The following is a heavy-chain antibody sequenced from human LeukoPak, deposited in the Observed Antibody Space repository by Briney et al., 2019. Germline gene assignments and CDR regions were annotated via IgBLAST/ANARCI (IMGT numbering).Heavy chain of an antibody. V-gene: IGHV1-69*13. CDR2: IIPVFGTA. D-gene: IGHD3-22*01. CDR3: ARSPYYYDSSGYLYFDY. J-gene: IGHJ4*02. Sequence: ASVKVSFKASGGTFSSYAISWVRQAPGQGLEWMGGIIPVFGTANYAQKFQGRVTITADESTSTAYMELSSLRSEDTAVYYCARSPYYYDSSGYLYFDYWGQGTLVTVSS. CDR1: GGTFSSYA.